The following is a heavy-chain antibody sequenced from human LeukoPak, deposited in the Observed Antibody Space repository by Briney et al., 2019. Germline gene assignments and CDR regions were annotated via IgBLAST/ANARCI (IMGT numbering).Heavy chain of an antibody. CDR2: ITNDGSVT. Sequence: PGGSLRLSCAVSGFSISNYWMHWVRQAPGKGLVWVSRITNDGSVTVYADSVRGRFTISRDNAKNTLYLQMNSLRAEDTAVYYCARLKADTSGDYCGQGTLVTVSS. CDR1: GFSISNYW. D-gene: IGHD3-10*01. V-gene: IGHV3-74*01. J-gene: IGHJ4*02. CDR3: ARLKADTSGDY.